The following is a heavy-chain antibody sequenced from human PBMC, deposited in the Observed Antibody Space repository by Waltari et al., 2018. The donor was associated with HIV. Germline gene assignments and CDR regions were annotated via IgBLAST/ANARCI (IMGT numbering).Heavy chain of an antibody. CDR1: GGSMTSSSYY. D-gene: IGHD4-4*01. CDR3: ARSFSGYSNYFDP. V-gene: IGHV4-39*01. J-gene: IGHJ5*02. CDR2: MSYSGST. Sequence: QLQLQESGPGLVKSPETLSLTCTVSGGSMTSSSYYWGWIRLPPGKGLEWIGSMSYSGSTYHNPSLRSRLTISVDTSKNQFSLKLTSVTAADTAVYYCARSFSGYSNYFDPWGQGTLVTVSS.